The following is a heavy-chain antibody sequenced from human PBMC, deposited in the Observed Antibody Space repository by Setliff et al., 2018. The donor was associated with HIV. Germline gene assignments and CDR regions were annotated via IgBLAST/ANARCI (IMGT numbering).Heavy chain of an antibody. J-gene: IGHJ4*02. CDR2: ISAFSGNT. D-gene: IGHD1-26*01. Sequence: DSVKVSCKTSGYTFSSYGISWVRQAPGQGLEWMGWISAFSGNTKYAQKLQGRVTMTTDTSTTTAYMELRSLTSDDTAVYYSARDSTQHSGSYSGYWGQGTLVTVSS. CDR3: ARDSTQHSGSYSGY. V-gene: IGHV1-18*01. CDR1: GYTFSSYG.